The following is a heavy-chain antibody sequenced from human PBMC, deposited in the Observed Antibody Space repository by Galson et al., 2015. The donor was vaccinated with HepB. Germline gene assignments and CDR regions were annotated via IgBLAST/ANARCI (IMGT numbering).Heavy chain of an antibody. CDR3: ARGGYSYGKFDY. CDR2: ISGDNANT. J-gene: IGHJ4*02. D-gene: IGHD5-18*01. V-gene: IGHV1-18*01. Sequence: PGQGLEWMGWISGDNANTNYAQKLQGRVTMTTDTSTSTAYMELTSLRSDDTAVYYCARGGYSYGKFDYWGQGTLVTVSS.